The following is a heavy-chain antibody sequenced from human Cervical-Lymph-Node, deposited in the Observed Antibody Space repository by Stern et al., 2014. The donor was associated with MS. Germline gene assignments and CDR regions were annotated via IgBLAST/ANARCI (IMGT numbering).Heavy chain of an antibody. V-gene: IGHV5-51*01. D-gene: IGHD2-21*01. Sequence: VQLEESGAEVKKPGESLKISCKGSGYSFTSYWIGWVRQMPGKGLGWMGINYPGASDARYSPSFQGQVTISADKSISTAYLQWSSLKASDTAMYYCARHCGFRPGCIDYWGQGTLVTVSS. CDR3: ARHCGFRPGCIDY. CDR1: GYSFTSYW. CDR2: NYPGASDA. J-gene: IGHJ4*02.